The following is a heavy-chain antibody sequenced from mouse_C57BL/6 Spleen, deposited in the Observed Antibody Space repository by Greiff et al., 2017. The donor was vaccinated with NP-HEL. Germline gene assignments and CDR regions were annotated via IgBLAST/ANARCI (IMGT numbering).Heavy chain of an antibody. Sequence: EVKLVESGGGLVKPGGSLKLSCAASGFTFRSYAMSWVRQTPEKRLAWVATISDGGSYTYYPANVKGRFTISRDNAKNNLYLQMSHLKSEDTAMYYCARGARGQLTGSNYYARDYWGQGTSVTVSS. CDR2: ISDGGSYT. CDR1: GFTFRSYA. CDR3: ARGARGQLTGSNYYARDY. V-gene: IGHV5-4*03. D-gene: IGHD4-1*01. J-gene: IGHJ4*01.